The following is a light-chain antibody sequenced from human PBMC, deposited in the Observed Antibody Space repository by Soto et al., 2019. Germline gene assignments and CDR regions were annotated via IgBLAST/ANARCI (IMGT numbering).Light chain of an antibody. CDR2: DVS. J-gene: IGLJ1*01. CDR3: SSYTSSSTNYV. V-gene: IGLV2-14*01. CDR1: SSDVGVYNY. Sequence: QSALPQPASGSGSLGQSITISFTGTSSDVGVYNYVSWYQQHAAKAPKLMIYDVSNRPSGVSNRISGSKSGNTASLTISGLQAEDEADYYGSSYTSSSTNYVFGTGTKVTVL.